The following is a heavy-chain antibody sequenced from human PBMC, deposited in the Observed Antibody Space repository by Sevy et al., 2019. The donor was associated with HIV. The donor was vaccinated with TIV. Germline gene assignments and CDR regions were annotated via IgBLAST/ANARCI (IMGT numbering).Heavy chain of an antibody. CDR2: IRSRVNSHAT. CDR3: TASMKTDVLRYFDWLEEPPFDH. J-gene: IGHJ4*02. D-gene: IGHD3-9*01. CDR1: GFTFSGSA. Sequence: GGSLRLSCAASGFTFSGSAMHWVRQASGKGLEWVGRIRSRVNSHATAYAASEKGRFTISRDDSENTAFLQMVSLKTEDTAVYYCTASMKTDVLRYFDWLEEPPFDHWGQGTLVTVSS. V-gene: IGHV3-73*01.